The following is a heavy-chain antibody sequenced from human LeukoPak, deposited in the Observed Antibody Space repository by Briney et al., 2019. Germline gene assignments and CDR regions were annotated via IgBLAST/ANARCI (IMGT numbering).Heavy chain of an antibody. J-gene: IGHJ4*02. D-gene: IGHD7-27*01. CDR1: GFTLSSYW. Sequence: GGSLRLSCVASGFTLSSYWVTWVRQAPGKGLEWVANIRQDGSDKYYMDSVKGRFTISRDNAKNSVYLQMNSLRVEDTAVYYCARAPRSWGFDYWGQGTLVTVSS. CDR3: ARAPRSWGFDY. CDR2: IRQDGSDK. V-gene: IGHV3-7*03.